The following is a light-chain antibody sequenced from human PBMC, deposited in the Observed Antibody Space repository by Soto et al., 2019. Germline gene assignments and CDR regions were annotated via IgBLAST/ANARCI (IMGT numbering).Light chain of an antibody. V-gene: IGKV1-12*01. CDR3: QQTNTFHPLT. Sequence: DIQMTQSPSSVSASVGDRVTITCRASQGISNWLAWYQQQPGKAPKLLIYGASSLQSGVPSRFSGGGSGTHFTLVISSLQHEDFATYYCQQTNTFHPLTFGGGTKVEI. CDR1: QGISNW. J-gene: IGKJ4*01. CDR2: GAS.